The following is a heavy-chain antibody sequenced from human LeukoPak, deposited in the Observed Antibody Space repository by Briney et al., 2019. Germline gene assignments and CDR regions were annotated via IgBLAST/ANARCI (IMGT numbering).Heavy chain of an antibody. J-gene: IGHJ4*02. V-gene: IGHV1-2*02. Sequence: ASVKVSCKASGYTFTGYYMHWVRQAPGQGLEWMGWINPNSGGTNYAQKFQGRVTMTRDTSISTACMELSRLRSDDTAVYYCAVTMVRGVIGYFDYWGQGTLVTVSS. CDR2: INPNSGGT. CDR3: AVTMVRGVIGYFDY. D-gene: IGHD3-10*01. CDR1: GYTFTGYY.